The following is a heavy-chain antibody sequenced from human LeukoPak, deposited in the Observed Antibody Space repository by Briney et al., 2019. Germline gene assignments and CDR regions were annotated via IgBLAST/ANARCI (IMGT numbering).Heavy chain of an antibody. V-gene: IGHV3-30*04. CDR3: VRQSTGLDY. D-gene: IGHD5/OR15-5a*01. CDR2: IEAGGRNK. Sequence: GGSLRLSCAPSGFTFSTHTMHWVRQAPGKGLEWVAVIEAGGRNKFHAESVRGRFTISRDNSRNTLYLQLDSLRSEDTAVYYCVRQSTGLDYWGQGTLVTVSS. J-gene: IGHJ4*02. CDR1: GFTFSTHT.